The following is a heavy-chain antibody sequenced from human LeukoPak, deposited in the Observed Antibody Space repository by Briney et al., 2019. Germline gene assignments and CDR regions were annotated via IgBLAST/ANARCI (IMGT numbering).Heavy chain of an antibody. Sequence: SETLSLTCTVSGGSISSSSYYWGWIRQPPGKGLEWIGTIYYTGSTYYSPSLESRVTISVDTSKNQFSLKLSSVTAADTAVYWCHYGMDVWGQGTTVTVSS. J-gene: IGHJ6*02. CDR3: HYGMDV. V-gene: IGHV4-39*01. CDR1: GGSISSSSYY. CDR2: IYYTGST.